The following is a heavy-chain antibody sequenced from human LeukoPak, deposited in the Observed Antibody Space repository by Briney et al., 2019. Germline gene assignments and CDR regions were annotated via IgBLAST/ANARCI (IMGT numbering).Heavy chain of an antibody. CDR2: ISDRGSST. V-gene: IGHV3-23*01. Sequence: GGSLRLSCAASGFTFSSFAMSWVRLAPGKGLEWVSAISDRGSSTYYSDSVKGRFTISRDNSKNTLYLQMDSLRAGDTALYYCATPGSRRYPAPLDFWGQGTLVTVSS. D-gene: IGHD6-19*01. CDR3: ATPGSRRYPAPLDF. J-gene: IGHJ4*02. CDR1: GFTFSSFA.